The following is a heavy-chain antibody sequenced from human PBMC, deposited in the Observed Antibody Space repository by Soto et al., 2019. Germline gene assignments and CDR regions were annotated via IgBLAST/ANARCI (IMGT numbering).Heavy chain of an antibody. CDR3: ARDPRCSGGSCRDY. J-gene: IGHJ4*02. V-gene: IGHV1-69*13. CDR1: GGTFSSYA. Sequence: SVKVSCKASGGTFSSYAISWVRQAPGQGLEWMGGTIPIFGTANYAQKFQGRVTITADESTSTAYMELSSLRSEDTAVYYCARDPRCSGGSCRDYWGQGTLVTVSS. D-gene: IGHD2-15*01. CDR2: TIPIFGTA.